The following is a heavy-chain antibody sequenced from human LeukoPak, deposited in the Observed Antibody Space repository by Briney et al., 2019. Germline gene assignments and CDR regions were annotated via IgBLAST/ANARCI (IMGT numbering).Heavy chain of an antibody. CDR2: FDPEDGET. D-gene: IGHD3-10*01. V-gene: IGHV1-24*01. J-gene: IGHJ4*02. CDR3: ATVTDYYGSGSFDY. CDR1: GYTLTELS. Sequence: ASVKVSCKVSGYTLTELSMHWVRQAPGKGLEWMGGFDPEDGETIYAQKFQGSVTMTEDTSTDTAYMELSSLRSEDTAVYYCATVTDYYGSGSFDYWGQGTLVTVSS.